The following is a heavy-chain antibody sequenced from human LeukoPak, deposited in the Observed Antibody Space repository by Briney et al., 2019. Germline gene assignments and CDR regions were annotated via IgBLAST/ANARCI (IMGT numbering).Heavy chain of an antibody. Sequence: GGSLRLSCAASGFTFSRYWMTWVRQAPGKGLEWVANIKQDGSEKYYVDSVKGRFTISRDNAKNSLYLQMNSLRAEDTAVYYCARDTPEMWSSWYDYWGQGTLVTVSS. V-gene: IGHV3-7*01. CDR3: ARDTPEMWSSWYDY. J-gene: IGHJ4*02. D-gene: IGHD6-13*01. CDR1: GFTFSRYW. CDR2: IKQDGSEK.